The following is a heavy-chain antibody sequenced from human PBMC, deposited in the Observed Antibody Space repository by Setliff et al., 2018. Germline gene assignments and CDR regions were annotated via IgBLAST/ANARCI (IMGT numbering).Heavy chain of an antibody. J-gene: IGHJ4*02. D-gene: IGHD2-8*02. CDR3: AADFPGGAFPFDY. V-gene: IGHV3-15*01. CDR1: GFTFSAAW. CDR2: IKGPGAT. Sequence: PGGSLRLSCAASGFTFSAAWMTWLRLGPGKGLEWVALIKGPGATDYSASVKDRFTISRDNSKNILYLQMNNLKSEGTAVYYCAADFPGGAFPFDYLGQGTMVTVSS.